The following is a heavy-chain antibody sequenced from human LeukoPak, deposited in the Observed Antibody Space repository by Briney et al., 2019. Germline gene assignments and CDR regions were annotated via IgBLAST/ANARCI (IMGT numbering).Heavy chain of an antibody. D-gene: IGHD6-13*01. CDR1: GYTFTHYY. CDR2: IHPNSGGT. V-gene: IGHV1-2*02. CDR3: ARDFSSSWYGY. J-gene: IGHJ4*02. Sequence: ASVKVSCKASGYTFTHYYMHWVRQAPGQGLEWMGWIHPNSGGTNYAQKFQGRVTMTRDTSISTAYMELSRLRSDDTAVYYCARDFSSSWYGYWGQETLVTVSS.